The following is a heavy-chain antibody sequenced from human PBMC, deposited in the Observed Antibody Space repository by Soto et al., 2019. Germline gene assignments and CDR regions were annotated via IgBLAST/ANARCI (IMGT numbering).Heavy chain of an antibody. CDR2: IYYSGST. J-gene: IGHJ4*02. Sequence: SETLSLTCPVSGGSVSSGSYYWSWIRQPPGKGLEWIGYIYYSGSTNYNPSLKSRVTISVDTSKNQFSLKLSSVTAADTAVYYCARGGIQLSYAFDYWGQGILVTVSS. D-gene: IGHD5-18*01. V-gene: IGHV4-61*01. CDR3: ARGGIQLSYAFDY. CDR1: GGSVSSGSYY.